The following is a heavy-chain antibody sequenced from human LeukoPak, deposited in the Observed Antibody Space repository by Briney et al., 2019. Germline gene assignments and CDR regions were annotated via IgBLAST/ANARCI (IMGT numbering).Heavy chain of an antibody. D-gene: IGHD6-13*01. Sequence: GGSLRLSCAASGFTFSSYGIHWVRQAPGKGLEWVAVISYDGSNKYYADSVRGRFTISRDNSKNTLYLQMNSLRAEDTAVYYCAKAPIAAAGIYYFDYWGQGTLVTVSS. CDR2: ISYDGSNK. CDR3: AKAPIAAAGIYYFDY. J-gene: IGHJ4*02. V-gene: IGHV3-30*18. CDR1: GFTFSSYG.